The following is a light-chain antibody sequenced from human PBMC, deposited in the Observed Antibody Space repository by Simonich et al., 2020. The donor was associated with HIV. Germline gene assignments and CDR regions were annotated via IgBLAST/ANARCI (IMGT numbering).Light chain of an antibody. CDR3: QQYYGTPYT. CDR2: WAS. J-gene: IGKJ2*01. Sequence: DIVMNQSPDSLAVSLGERATIHCKSSRTILYSSNNKNYLAWYQQKPGQPPKRLIYWASTRESGVPDRFSASGSGTDFTLTISSLQAEDVAVYSCQQYYGTPYTFGQGTKLEIK. CDR1: RTILYSSNNKNY. V-gene: IGKV4-1*01.